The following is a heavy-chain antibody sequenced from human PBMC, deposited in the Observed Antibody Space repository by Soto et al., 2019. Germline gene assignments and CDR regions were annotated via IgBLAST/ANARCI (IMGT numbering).Heavy chain of an antibody. CDR3: ARGVYGSGNYYIGSSAFDI. J-gene: IGHJ3*02. Sequence: QVQLEKSGAEVKKPGSSVKVSCKASGGTLSDHGVAWLRQAPGQGLEWMGGTIPVFNTAKYAQKFQGRVTVTADKFTNISYMELSTPRSEDTAFYLCARGVYGSGNYYIGSSAFDIWGQGTMVIVSS. CDR2: TIPVFNTA. CDR1: GGTLSDHG. D-gene: IGHD3-10*01. V-gene: IGHV1-69*06.